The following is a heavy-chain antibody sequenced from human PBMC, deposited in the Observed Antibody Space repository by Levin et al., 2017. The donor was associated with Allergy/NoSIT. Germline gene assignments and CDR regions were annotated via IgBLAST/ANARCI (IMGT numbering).Heavy chain of an antibody. CDR2: IKGDGSAK. V-gene: IGHV3-7*04. CDR1: GFTFSNSW. Sequence: GESLKISCAASGFTFSNSWMIWVRQAPGKGLEWVANIKGDGSAKYYLDSVKGRFTISRDNAKESLYLVMNSLRAEDTAVYFCARAAPLDSALGDSWGQGTLLTVSS. D-gene: IGHD1-26*01. J-gene: IGHJ5*01. CDR3: ARAAPLDSALGDS.